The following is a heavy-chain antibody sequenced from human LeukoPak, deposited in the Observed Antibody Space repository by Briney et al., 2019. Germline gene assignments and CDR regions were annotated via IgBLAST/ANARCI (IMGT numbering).Heavy chain of an antibody. J-gene: IGHJ4*02. D-gene: IGHD1-14*01. V-gene: IGHV3-33*01. Sequence: GGSLRLSCAASGFAFRTHGMHWVRQAPGKGLEWVAVIWYDGSNKYYADSVKGRFTISRDDSKNTLYLQMDSLRAEDTAVYCCVRDGGAGFDYWGQGTLVTVSS. CDR1: GFAFRTHG. CDR3: VRDGGAGFDY. CDR2: IWYDGSNK.